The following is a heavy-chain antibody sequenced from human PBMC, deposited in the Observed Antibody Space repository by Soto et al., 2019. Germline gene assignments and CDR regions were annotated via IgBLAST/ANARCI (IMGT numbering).Heavy chain of an antibody. Sequence: PGGSLRLSCAASGFTFSSYAMSWVRQAPGKGLEWVSAISGSGGSTYYADSVKGRFTISRDNSKNTLYLQMNSLRAEDTAVYYCAKVDGSSHFYYCYGMDVWGQGTTVTVSS. J-gene: IGHJ6*02. D-gene: IGHD3-10*01. CDR1: GFTFSSYA. CDR3: AKVDGSSHFYYCYGMDV. CDR2: ISGSGGST. V-gene: IGHV3-23*01.